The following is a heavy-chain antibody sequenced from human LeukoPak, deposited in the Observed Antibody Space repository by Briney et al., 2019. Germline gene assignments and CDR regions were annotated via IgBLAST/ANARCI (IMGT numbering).Heavy chain of an antibody. Sequence: PGGSLRLSCAASGFAFSSYAMHWVRQAPGKGLEWVAVISYDGSNKYYADSVKGRFTISRDNSKNTLYLQMNSLRAEYTAVYYCARGGPRYCSSTSCYTSGLDYWGQGTLVTVSS. CDR1: GFAFSSYA. J-gene: IGHJ4*02. CDR3: ARGGPRYCSSTSCYTSGLDY. V-gene: IGHV3-30*01. CDR2: ISYDGSNK. D-gene: IGHD2-2*02.